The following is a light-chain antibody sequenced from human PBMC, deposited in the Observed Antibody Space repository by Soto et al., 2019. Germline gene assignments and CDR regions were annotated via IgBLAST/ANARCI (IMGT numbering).Light chain of an antibody. CDR2: EGS. Sequence: QSALTQPASVSGSPGQSITISCTGTGSDVGSSNLVSWYQQHPGKAPKLIIYEGSRRPSGVSGRFSGSKSGNTASLTISGLQAEDEADYYCCSFAGSSSFYVFGSGTKVTVL. CDR1: GSDVGSSNL. CDR3: CSFAGSSSFYV. V-gene: IGLV2-23*01. J-gene: IGLJ1*01.